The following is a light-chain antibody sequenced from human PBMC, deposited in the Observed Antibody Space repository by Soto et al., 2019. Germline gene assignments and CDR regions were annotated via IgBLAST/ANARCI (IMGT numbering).Light chain of an antibody. J-gene: IGLJ2*01. CDR1: SSDVGSYFL. Sequence: QSVLTQPASVSGSPGQSLTIPCTGTSSDVGSYFLVSWFQQYPGKAPQLIIYEVAKRPSGISHRFSGSKSGNTASLTISGLEAEDEADYYCSSYAGGYAVVFGGGTKLTVL. CDR3: SSYAGGYAVV. V-gene: IGLV2-23*02. CDR2: EVA.